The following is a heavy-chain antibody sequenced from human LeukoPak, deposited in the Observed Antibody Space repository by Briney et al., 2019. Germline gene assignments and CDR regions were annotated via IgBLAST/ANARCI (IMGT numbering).Heavy chain of an antibody. J-gene: IGHJ4*01. Sequence: GGSLRLSCAASGFTFRSYGMHWVRQAPGKGLERVAVIWDDVSDEYYADSVKGRFTLSRDTSNTTLYLHLNSLRAEDTAVYYCVREDVDTSFDYWGHGTLVTVSS. CDR2: IWDDVSDE. CDR3: VREDVDTSFDY. CDR1: GFTFRSYG. D-gene: IGHD5-18*01. V-gene: IGHV3-33*01.